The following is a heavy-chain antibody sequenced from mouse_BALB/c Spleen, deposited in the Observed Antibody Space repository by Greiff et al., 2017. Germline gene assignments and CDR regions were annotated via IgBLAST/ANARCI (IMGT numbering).Heavy chain of an antibody. CDR3: AREGYYYGSPFAY. Sequence: EVKVVESGGGLVQPGGSRKLSCAASGFTFSSFGMHWVRQAPEKGLEWVAYISSGSSTIYYADTVKGRFTISRDNPKNTLFLQMTSLRSEDTAMYYCAREGYYYGSPFAYWGQGTLVTVSA. J-gene: IGHJ3*01. V-gene: IGHV5-17*02. CDR2: ISSGSSTI. D-gene: IGHD1-1*01. CDR1: GFTFSSFG.